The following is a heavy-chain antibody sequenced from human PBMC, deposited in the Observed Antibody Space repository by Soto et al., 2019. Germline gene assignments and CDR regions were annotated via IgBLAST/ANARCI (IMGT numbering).Heavy chain of an antibody. Sequence: PSETLSLTCAVSGVSIHNSHSFWGWIRQPPGKGLEFIGSVYHSGGSYYNPSLKGRVTISVDTSNNQISLRVNSVTAADTAVYYCGRVVEGATRHTNYDSWGQRMLVTVSS. J-gene: IGHJ5*02. CDR3: GRVVEGATRHTNYDS. CDR2: VYHSGGS. V-gene: IGHV4-39*02. D-gene: IGHD2-15*01. CDR1: GVSIHNSHSF.